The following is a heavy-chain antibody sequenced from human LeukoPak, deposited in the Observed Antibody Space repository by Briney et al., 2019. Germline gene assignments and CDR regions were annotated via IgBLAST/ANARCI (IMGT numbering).Heavy chain of an antibody. CDR3: ASAEYADSSPFDY. V-gene: IGHV3-11*04. Sequence: PGGSLRLSCAASGFTFSDYYMSWTRQAPGKGLEWVSYISSSGSTIYYADSVKGRFTISRDNAKNSLYLQMNSLRAEDTAAYYCASAEYADSSPFDYWGQGTLVTVSS. CDR1: GFTFSDYY. J-gene: IGHJ4*02. D-gene: IGHD6-13*01. CDR2: ISSSGSTI.